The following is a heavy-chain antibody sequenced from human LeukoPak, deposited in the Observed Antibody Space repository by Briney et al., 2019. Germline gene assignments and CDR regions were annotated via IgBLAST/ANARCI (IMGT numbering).Heavy chain of an antibody. CDR1: GYTFTSYG. CDR3: ARTAIGENWFDP. CDR2: ISAYNGNT. J-gene: IGHJ5*02. V-gene: IGHV1-18*01. Sequence: ASVKVSCKASGYTFTSYGISWVRQAPGQGLEWMGWISAYNGNTNYAQKLQGRVTMTTDISTSTAYMELRSLRSDDTAVYYCARTAIGENWFDPWGQGTLVTVSS. D-gene: IGHD2-21*02.